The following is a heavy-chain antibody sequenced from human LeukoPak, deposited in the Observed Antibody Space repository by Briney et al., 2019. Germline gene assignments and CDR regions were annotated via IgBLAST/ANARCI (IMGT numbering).Heavy chain of an antibody. CDR3: ARGLRTTVPSDY. Sequence: ASVKVSCKASGYTFTSYDINWVRQATGQGLEWMGWMNPNSGNTGYAQKFQGRVTITRNTSISTAYMELSSLRSEDTAVYYFARGLRTTVPSDYWGQGTLVTVSP. J-gene: IGHJ4*02. D-gene: IGHD4-11*01. CDR2: MNPNSGNT. V-gene: IGHV1-8*03. CDR1: GYTFTSYD.